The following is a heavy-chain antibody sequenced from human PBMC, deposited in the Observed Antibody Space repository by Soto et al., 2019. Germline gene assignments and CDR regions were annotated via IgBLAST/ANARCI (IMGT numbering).Heavy chain of an antibody. Sequence: EELLAETGGGVIPPGGSLRLSCVGSGFNLNSNYMSWVRQALGKGLDWVSGTYSSVSKTYYADSVKGRFIISRDNAKNTLYLQMNSLRAEDTAVYYCARGLMRQEYWYFAMDVWGQWTTVIVS. J-gene: IGHJ6*02. CDR2: TYSSVSKT. D-gene: IGHD2-8*02. CDR1: GFNLNSNY. CDR3: ARGLMRQEYWYFAMDV. V-gene: IGHV3-53*02.